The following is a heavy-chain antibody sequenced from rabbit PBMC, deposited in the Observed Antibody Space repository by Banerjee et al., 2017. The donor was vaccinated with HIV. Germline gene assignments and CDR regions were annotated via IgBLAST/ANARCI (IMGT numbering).Heavy chain of an antibody. V-gene: IGHV1S45*01. CDR3: ARGDYTGL. D-gene: IGHD8-1*01. CDR2: IYAGSSDST. Sequence: QEQLVESGGGLVQPEGSLTLTCTASGFSFSSSYYMWWVRQAPGKGLEWIACIYAGSSDSTYYASWAKGRFTISKTSSTTVTLQMTSLTAADTATYFCARGDYTGLWGQGTLVTVS. J-gene: IGHJ3*01. CDR1: GFSFSSSYY.